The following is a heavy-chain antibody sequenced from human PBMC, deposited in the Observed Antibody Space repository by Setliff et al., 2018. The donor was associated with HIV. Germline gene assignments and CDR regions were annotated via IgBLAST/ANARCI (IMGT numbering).Heavy chain of an antibody. D-gene: IGHD1-7*01. V-gene: IGHV1-69*13. Sequence: GASVKVSCKASGGTFSTFSSSAISWVRQAPGQGLEWMGGVIPIFGTPKYPQKFQGRVTTTADDSTTTAYMELSRLKPDDTAIYYCATALTANWNYEPHFDYWGQGSLVTVSS. CDR1: GGTFSTFSSSA. J-gene: IGHJ4*02. CDR2: VIPIFGTP. CDR3: ATALTANWNYEPHFDY.